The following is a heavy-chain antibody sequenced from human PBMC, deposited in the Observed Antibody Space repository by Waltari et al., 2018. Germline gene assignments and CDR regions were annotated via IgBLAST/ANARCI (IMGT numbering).Heavy chain of an antibody. CDR3: ARGAAYGSGSYTYYY. CDR2: IYYSGST. J-gene: IGHJ4*02. V-gene: IGHV4-59*01. D-gene: IGHD3-10*01. Sequence: QVQLQESCPGLVKPSETLSLTCTGSGGSISSYYWNWIRQPPGKGLEWIGYIYYSGSTDYNPSLKSRVTISVDTSKNKFSLKLGSVTAADTAVYYCARGAAYGSGSYTYYYWGQGTLVTVSS. CDR1: GGSISSYY.